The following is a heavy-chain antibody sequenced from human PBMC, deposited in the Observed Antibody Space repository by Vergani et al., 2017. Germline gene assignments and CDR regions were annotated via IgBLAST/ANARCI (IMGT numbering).Heavy chain of an antibody. J-gene: IGHJ6*03. CDR3: ARAAGYCSSTSCPPTLRYYYYYMDV. V-gene: IGHV3-33*08. CDR1: GFTFSSYA. CDR2: IWYDGSNK. D-gene: IGHD2-2*01. Sequence: QVQLVESGGGVVQPGRSLRLSCAASGFTFSSYAMHWVRQAPGKGLEWVAVIWYDGSNKYYADSVKGRFTISRDSSKNTLYLQMNGLRAEDTAVYYCARAAGYCSSTSCPPTLRYYYYYMDVWGKGTTVTVSS.